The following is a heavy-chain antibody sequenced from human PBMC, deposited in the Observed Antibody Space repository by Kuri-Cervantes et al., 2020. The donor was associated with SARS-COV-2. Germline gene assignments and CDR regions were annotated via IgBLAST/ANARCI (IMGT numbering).Heavy chain of an antibody. V-gene: IGHV3-48*01. D-gene: IGHD2-15*01. CDR1: GFTFSSYS. CDR2: ISSSSSTI. CDR3: ARDGGKGHGPGLYYWYFNL. Sequence: GGSLRLSCAASGFTFSSYSMNWVRQAPGKGLEWVSYISSSSSTIYYADSVKGRFTISRDNAKNSLYLQMNSLRPEDTAVYYCARDGGKGHGPGLYYWYFNLWGRGTLVTVSS. J-gene: IGHJ2*01.